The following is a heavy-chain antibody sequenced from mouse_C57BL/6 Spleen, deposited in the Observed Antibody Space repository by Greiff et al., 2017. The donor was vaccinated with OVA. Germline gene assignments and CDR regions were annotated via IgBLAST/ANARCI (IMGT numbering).Heavy chain of an antibody. V-gene: IGHV1-69*01. CDR1: GYTFTSYW. CDR3: AISLVYYGSSYFDY. Sequence: QVQLQQPGAELVMPGASVKLSCKASGYTFTSYWMHWVKQRPGQGLEWIGEIDPSDSYTNYNQKFKGKSTLTVDKSSSTAYMQLSSLTSEDSAVYYCAISLVYYGSSYFDYWGQGTTLTVSS. D-gene: IGHD1-1*01. CDR2: IDPSDSYT. J-gene: IGHJ2*01.